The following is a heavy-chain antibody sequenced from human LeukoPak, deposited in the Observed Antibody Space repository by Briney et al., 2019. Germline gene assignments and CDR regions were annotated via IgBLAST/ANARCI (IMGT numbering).Heavy chain of an antibody. CDR3: ARSYDILTGSAYYFDY. D-gene: IGHD3-9*01. CDR2: INHSGST. V-gene: IGHV4-34*01. CDR1: GGSFSGYY. Sequence: SETLSLTCAVYGGSFSGYYWSWIRQPPGKGLEWIGEINHSGSTNYNPSLKSRVTISVDTSKNQFSLKLSSVTAADTAVYYCARSYDILTGSAYYFDYWGQGTLVTVSS. J-gene: IGHJ4*02.